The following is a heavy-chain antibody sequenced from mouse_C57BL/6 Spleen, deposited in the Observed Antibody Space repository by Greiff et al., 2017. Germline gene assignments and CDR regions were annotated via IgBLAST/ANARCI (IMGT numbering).Heavy chain of an antibody. Sequence: VKLMESGPGLVQPSQSLSITCTVSGFSLTSYGVHWVRQSPGKGLEWLGVIWSGGSTDYNAAFISRLSISKDNAKSQVFFKMNNLQADDTTIYYCARNSVFYYGSSHWYFDVWGTGTTVTVSS. CDR2: IWSGGST. CDR1: GFSLTSYG. CDR3: ARNSVFYYGSSHWYFDV. J-gene: IGHJ1*03. D-gene: IGHD1-1*01. V-gene: IGHV2-2*01.